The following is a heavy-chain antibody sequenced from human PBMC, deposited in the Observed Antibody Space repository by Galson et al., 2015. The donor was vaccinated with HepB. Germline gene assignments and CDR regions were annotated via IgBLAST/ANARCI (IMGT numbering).Heavy chain of an antibody. J-gene: IGHJ3*02. CDR3: AKVAYDSSGRMDAFDI. CDR2: ISGSGGST. CDR1: GFTFSTYA. V-gene: IGHV3-23*01. D-gene: IGHD3-22*01. Sequence: SLRLSCPASGFTFSTYALSRVRHAPGKGLEWVSAISGSGGSTYYADSVKGRFTISRDNSKNTLYLQMNSLRAEDTAVYYCAKVAYDSSGRMDAFDIWGQGTMVTVSS.